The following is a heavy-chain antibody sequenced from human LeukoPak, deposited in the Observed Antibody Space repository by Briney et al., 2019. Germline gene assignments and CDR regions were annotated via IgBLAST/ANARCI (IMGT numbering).Heavy chain of an antibody. CDR2: IYDSGST. V-gene: IGHV4-59*01. D-gene: IGHD3-22*01. J-gene: IGHJ3*02. CDR3: ASLTTADAFDI. Sequence: SETLSLTCTVSGGSISSYYWNWIRQPPGKGLEWIGYIYDSGSTNYNPSLKSRVTISVDTSKNQFSLKLSSVTAADTAVFYCASLTTADAFDIWGQGTMVTVSS. CDR1: GGSISSYY.